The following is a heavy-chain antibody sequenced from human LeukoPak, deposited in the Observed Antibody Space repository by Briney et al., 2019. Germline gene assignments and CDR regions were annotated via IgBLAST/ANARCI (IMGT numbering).Heavy chain of an antibody. V-gene: IGHV4-59*01. J-gene: IGHJ5*01. CDR2: VYFTGTT. Sequence: SETLSLTCTVSRGSISTYYWTWIRQPPGKGLEWIGHVYFTGTTNYNPSLKSRVTISVDTSKNQFSLKMSSVTAADTAVYYCARGSGWFVYWGQGTLVTVSS. CDR1: RGSISTYY. CDR3: ARGSGWFVY. D-gene: IGHD6-25*01.